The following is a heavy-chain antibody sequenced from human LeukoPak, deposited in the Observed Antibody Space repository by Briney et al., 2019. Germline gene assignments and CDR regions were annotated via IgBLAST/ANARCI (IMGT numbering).Heavy chain of an antibody. J-gene: IGHJ4*02. V-gene: IGHV3-7*01. CDR3: ARGAGFWSGYYLYYFDY. D-gene: IGHD3-3*01. CDR2: IKQDGSEK. Sequence: GRSLRLSCAASGFTFSSYWMSWVRQAPGKGLEWVANIKQDGSEKYYVDSVKGRFTISRDNAKNSLYLQMNSLRAEDTAVYYCARGAGFWSGYYLYYFDYWGQGTLVTVSS. CDR1: GFTFSSYW.